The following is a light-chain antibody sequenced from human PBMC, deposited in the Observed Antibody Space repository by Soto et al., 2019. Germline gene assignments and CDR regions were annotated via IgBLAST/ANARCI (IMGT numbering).Light chain of an antibody. J-gene: IGKJ4*01. V-gene: IGKV1-9*01. CDR1: QALSNY. CDR2: SAS. Sequence: IQLTQSPSVLSASVGDTVTITCRASQALSNYLALYQQKPGKAPDLLIYSASTLQSGVPSRFSGSGSETEFSLTIRALQPEDFATYYCQQLSRYPLTFGGGTKVDIK. CDR3: QQLSRYPLT.